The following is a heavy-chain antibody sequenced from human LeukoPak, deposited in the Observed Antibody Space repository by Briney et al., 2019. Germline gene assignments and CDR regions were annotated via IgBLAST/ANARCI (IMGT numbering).Heavy chain of an antibody. Sequence: PGGSLRPSCAASGFTFSSYAMSWVRQAPGKGLEWVSAISGSGGSTYYAASVKGRFAISRDNSKNTLYLQMNSLRAEDTAVYYCAKSRGLSSPFDYWGQGTLVTVSS. V-gene: IGHV3-23*01. CDR3: AKSRGLSSPFDY. CDR1: GFTFSSYA. CDR2: ISGSGGST. J-gene: IGHJ4*02. D-gene: IGHD2-15*01.